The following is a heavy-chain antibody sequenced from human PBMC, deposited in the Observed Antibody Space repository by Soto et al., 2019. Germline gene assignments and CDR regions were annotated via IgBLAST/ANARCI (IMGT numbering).Heavy chain of an antibody. D-gene: IGHD6-13*01. J-gene: IGHJ4*02. CDR3: ARGSRDFDY. CDR1: GFPFTNCA. CDR2: INGGNGNT. V-gene: IGHV1-3*01. Sequence: APGKGFCKASGFPFTNCALHLVRQAPGQRLEWMGWINGGNGNTKYSQKFQGRVTITRDTSASTAYMELSSLRSEDTAVYYCARGSRDFDYWGQGTLVTVSS.